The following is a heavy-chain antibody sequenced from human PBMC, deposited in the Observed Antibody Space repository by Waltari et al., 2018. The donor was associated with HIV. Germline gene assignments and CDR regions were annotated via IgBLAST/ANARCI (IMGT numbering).Heavy chain of an antibody. CDR3: ARSDSSCWSYYYYGMDV. D-gene: IGHD6-19*01. CDR2: IFSSDKK. J-gene: IGHJ6*02. CDR1: GFSLSNSLMG. Sequence: QVTLKESGPVLVKPTETLTLTCTVSGFSLSNSLMGVSWIRQPPGKALEWLAHIFSSDKKSYNTSLKSRLTISKDTSKSQVVLTMTNMDPVDTATYYCARSDSSCWSYYYYGMDVWGQGTTVTVSS. V-gene: IGHV2-26*01.